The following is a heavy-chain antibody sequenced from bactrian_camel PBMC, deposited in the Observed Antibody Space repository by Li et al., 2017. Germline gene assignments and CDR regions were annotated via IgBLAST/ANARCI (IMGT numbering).Heavy chain of an antibody. D-gene: IGHD3*01. Sequence: QLVESGGGLVQPGQSLRLSCTASGFTFSMYWMSWVRQAPGKGLEWVSVIDSDGDITYYADSVKGRFAISTDNAKNTVFLQIDRVKPEDTAVYYCVKYSELAFRHWGQGTQVTVS. J-gene: IGHJ4*01. V-gene: IGHV3S25*01. CDR2: IDSDGDIT. CDR3: VKYSELAFRH. CDR1: GFTFSMYW.